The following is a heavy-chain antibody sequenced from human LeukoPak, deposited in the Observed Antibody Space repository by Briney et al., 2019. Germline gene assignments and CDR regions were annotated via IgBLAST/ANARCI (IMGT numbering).Heavy chain of an antibody. V-gene: IGHV3-7*01. J-gene: IGHJ1*01. Sequence: GGSLRLSCAASGFTFSNYWMSWVRQAPGKGLEWVANIKQDGSEKYYVDSVRGRFTISRDNAKISLYLQMNSLRAEDTAVYYCATYSSSNAREFQYXXXGTLVTVSS. CDR3: ATYSSSNAREFQY. CDR1: GFTFSNYW. CDR2: IKQDGSEK. D-gene: IGHD2-2*01.